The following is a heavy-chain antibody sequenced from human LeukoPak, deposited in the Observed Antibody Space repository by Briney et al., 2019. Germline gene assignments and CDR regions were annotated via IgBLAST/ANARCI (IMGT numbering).Heavy chain of an antibody. CDR3: ARGGNIGYDYNAFDI. CDR2: MTGSGENT. J-gene: IGHJ3*02. D-gene: IGHD3-22*01. V-gene: IGHV3-23*01. Sequence: GGSLRLSCAASGFTFSSYAMNWVRQAPGKGLEWVSSMTGSGENTYYADSVKGRFTISRDNPKNTLYLQMNSLRAEDTAVYYCARGGNIGYDYNAFDIWGQGTMVTVSS. CDR1: GFTFSSYA.